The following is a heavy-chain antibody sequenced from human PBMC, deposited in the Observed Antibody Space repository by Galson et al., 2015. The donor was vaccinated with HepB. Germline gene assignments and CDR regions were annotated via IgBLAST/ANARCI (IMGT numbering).Heavy chain of an antibody. CDR1: GFTFSNYA. CDR2: ISGTADRT. CDR3: AKEVSSWSYSDY. D-gene: IGHD3-3*01. J-gene: IGHJ4*01. V-gene: IGHV3-23*01. Sequence: SLRLSCAASGFTFSNYAMSWVRQAPGKGLEWVSAISGTADRTYYADSVKGRFTISRDNSKSTLYLQMNSLRAEDAAVYYCAKEVSSWSYSDYWGHGTLVTVSS.